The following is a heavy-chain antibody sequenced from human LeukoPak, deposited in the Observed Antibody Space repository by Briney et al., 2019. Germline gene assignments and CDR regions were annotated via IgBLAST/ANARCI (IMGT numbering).Heavy chain of an antibody. CDR1: GGSFSGYY. D-gene: IGHD2-15*01. CDR3: ARGLRGSRFDY. Sequence: SETLSLTCAVYGGSFSGYYWSWIRQPPGKGLEWIGGINHSGSTNYNPSLKSRVTISVDTSKNQFSLKLSSVTAADTAVYYCARGLRGSRFDYWGQGTLVTVSS. V-gene: IGHV4-34*01. J-gene: IGHJ4*02. CDR2: INHSGST.